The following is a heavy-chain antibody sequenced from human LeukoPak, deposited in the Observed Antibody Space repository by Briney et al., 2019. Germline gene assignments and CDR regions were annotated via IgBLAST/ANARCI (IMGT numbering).Heavy chain of an antibody. Sequence: PSETLSLTCAVYGGSFSGYYWSWIRQPPGKGLEWIGEINHSGSTNYNPSLKSRVTISVDTSKNQFSLKLSSVTAADTAVYYCARVADSSGYYEYYFDYWGQGTLVTVSS. CDR2: INHSGST. CDR1: GGSFSGYY. D-gene: IGHD3-22*01. J-gene: IGHJ4*02. CDR3: ARVADSSGYYEYYFDY. V-gene: IGHV4-34*01.